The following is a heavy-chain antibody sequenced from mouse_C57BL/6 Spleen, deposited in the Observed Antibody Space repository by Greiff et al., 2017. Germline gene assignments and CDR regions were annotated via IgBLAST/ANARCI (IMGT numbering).Heavy chain of an antibody. CDR1: GYTFTSYW. D-gene: IGHD2-4*01. Sequence: QVQLKQPGAELVKPGASVKLSCKASGYTFTSYWMHWVKQRPGQGLEWIGMIHPNSGSTNYNEKFKSKATLTVDKSSSTAYMQLSSLTSEDSAVYYCARGIYYDPYFDYWGQGTTLTVSS. CDR2: IHPNSGST. J-gene: IGHJ2*01. V-gene: IGHV1-64*01. CDR3: ARGIYYDPYFDY.